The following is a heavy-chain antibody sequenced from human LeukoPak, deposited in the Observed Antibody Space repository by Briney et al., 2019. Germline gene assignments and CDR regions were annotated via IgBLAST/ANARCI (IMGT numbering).Heavy chain of an antibody. CDR3: ARECYRSGYDSQAYMDV. V-gene: IGHV1-69*13. J-gene: IGHJ6*03. D-gene: IGHD5-12*01. CDR1: GGTFSSYA. Sequence: SVKVSCKASGGTFSSYAISWVRQAPGQGLEWMGGIIPIFGTANYAQKFQGRVTITADESTSTAYMELSSLRSEDTAVYYCARECYRSGYDSQAYMDVWGKGTTVTISS. CDR2: IIPIFGTA.